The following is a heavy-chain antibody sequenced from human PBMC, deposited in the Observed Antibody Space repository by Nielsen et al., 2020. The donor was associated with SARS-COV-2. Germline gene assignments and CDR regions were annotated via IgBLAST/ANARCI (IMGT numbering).Heavy chain of an antibody. CDR3: ARELRLGELSLRHFDY. CDR1: GGSFSGYY. J-gene: IGHJ4*02. CDR2: INHSGST. Sequence: SQTLSLTCAVYGGSFSGYYWSWIRQPPGKGLEWIGEINHSGSTNYNPSLKSRVTISVDTSKNQFSLKLSSVTAADTAVYYCARELRLGELSLRHFDYWGQGTLVTVSS. V-gene: IGHV4-34*01. D-gene: IGHD3-16*02.